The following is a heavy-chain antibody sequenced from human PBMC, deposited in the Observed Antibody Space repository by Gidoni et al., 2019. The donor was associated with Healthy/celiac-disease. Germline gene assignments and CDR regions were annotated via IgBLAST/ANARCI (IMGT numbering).Heavy chain of an antibody. Sequence: EVQLVESGGGLVQPGGSLRLSCAAYGFTFSSYSMNWVRQAPGKGVEWVSYISRSSSTIYYADSVKGRFTISRDNAKNSLYLQMNSLRAEDTAVYYCARDLYYDFWSGYYYYYGMDVWGQGTTVTVSS. CDR2: ISRSSSTI. J-gene: IGHJ6*02. V-gene: IGHV3-48*04. CDR1: GFTFSSYS. CDR3: ARDLYYDFWSGYYYYYGMDV. D-gene: IGHD3-3*01.